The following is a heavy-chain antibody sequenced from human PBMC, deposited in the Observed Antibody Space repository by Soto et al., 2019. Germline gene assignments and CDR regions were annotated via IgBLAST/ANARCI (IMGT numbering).Heavy chain of an antibody. CDR1: GFAISRGYY. Sequence: SETLSLTCNVSGFAISRGYYWSWVRQPPGKGLEWIGSIYPSVSSYHNPSLESRLTLSIDTSKNQFTLKLASVTAADTALYYCAREKVGTTFFDNWGQGTQVTV. D-gene: IGHD1-1*01. V-gene: IGHV4-38-2*02. CDR2: IYPSVSS. CDR3: AREKVGTTFFDN. J-gene: IGHJ4*02.